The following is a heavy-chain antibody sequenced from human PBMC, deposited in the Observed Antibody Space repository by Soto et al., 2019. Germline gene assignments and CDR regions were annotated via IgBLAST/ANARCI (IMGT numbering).Heavy chain of an antibody. J-gene: IGHJ6*02. D-gene: IGHD2-15*01. CDR3: ARGRGYCSGGSCPYYYYGMDV. Sequence: LSLTCAVYGGSFSGYYWSWIRQPPGKGLEWIGEINHSGSTNYNPSLKSRVTISVDTSKNQFSLKLSSVTAADTAVYYCARGRGYCSGGSCPYYYYGMDVWGQGTTVTVSS. CDR1: GGSFSGYY. CDR2: INHSGST. V-gene: IGHV4-34*01.